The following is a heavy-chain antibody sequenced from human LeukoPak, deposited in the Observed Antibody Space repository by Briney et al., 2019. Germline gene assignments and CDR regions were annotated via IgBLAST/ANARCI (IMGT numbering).Heavy chain of an antibody. J-gene: IGHJ4*02. V-gene: IGHV3-48*01. Sequence: GGSLRLSCAASGFTFSTFSMNWVRQAPGRGLEWVSYISISSSTIYYADSVKGRFTISRDNAKNSLYLQMNSLRAEDTAVYYCAREPLDYWGQGTLVTVSS. CDR1: GFTFSTFS. CDR3: AREPLDY. CDR2: ISISSSTI.